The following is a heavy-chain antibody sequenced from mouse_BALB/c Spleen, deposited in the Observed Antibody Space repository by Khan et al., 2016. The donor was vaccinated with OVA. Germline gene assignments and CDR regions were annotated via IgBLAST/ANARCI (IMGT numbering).Heavy chain of an antibody. CDR2: IYPFSGGT. Sequence: MLLKESGPELMKPGASVKISCKASGYSFTTYYIHWLLQSHGKSLEWIGYIYPFSGGTTSNQTFKDKATFTVDKSSSTGYIHLSNLTSEDSTVYYWQKHADVTWFTFSGQGTLVTVSA. CDR3: QKHADVTWFTF. J-gene: IGHJ3*01. CDR1: GYSFTTYY. V-gene: IGHV1S135*01.